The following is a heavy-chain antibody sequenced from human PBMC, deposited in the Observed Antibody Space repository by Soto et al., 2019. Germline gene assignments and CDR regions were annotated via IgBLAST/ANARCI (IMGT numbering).Heavy chain of an antibody. V-gene: IGHV3-23*01. J-gene: IGHJ4*02. Sequence: GGSLRLSCAASGFTFSTYALSWVRQAPGKGLEWVSAISANGQGIYYADSVRGRFTISRDNSKNTIFLHMDRLRAEDTAVYYCAKDRNYPRDQFHYWGQGTLVTVSS. CDR1: GFTFSTYA. CDR2: ISANGQGI. CDR3: AKDRNYPRDQFHY. D-gene: IGHD1-7*01.